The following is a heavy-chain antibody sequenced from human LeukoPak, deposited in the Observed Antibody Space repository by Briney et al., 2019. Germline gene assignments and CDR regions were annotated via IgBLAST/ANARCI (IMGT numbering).Heavy chain of an antibody. CDR1: GFPFSCYV. D-gene: IGHD6-19*01. J-gene: IGHJ3*02. CDR2: ISGSGGST. CDR3: AKDGYSSGRGAFDI. Sequence: GGSLRLSCGASGFPFSCYVMIWVRQAPGKGLEGVSAISGSGGSTYYADSVKGRCTISRENSKNTLYLQMNSLRAEDTAVYYCAKDGYSSGRGAFDIWGQGTMVTVSS. V-gene: IGHV3-23*01.